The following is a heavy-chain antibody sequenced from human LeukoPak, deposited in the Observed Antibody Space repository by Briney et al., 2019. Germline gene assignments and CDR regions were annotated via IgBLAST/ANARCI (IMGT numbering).Heavy chain of an antibody. J-gene: IGHJ4*02. Sequence: GGSLRLSCAASGFTFDDDAMHWVRQAPGKGLEWVSGISWNSGFIGYAGSVKGRFTISRDNAKNSLYLQMNSLRAEDTALYYCAKGRGYYSPDYWGQGTLATVSS. CDR2: ISWNSGFI. V-gene: IGHV3-9*01. CDR3: AKGRGYYSPDY. CDR1: GFTFDDDA. D-gene: IGHD3-22*01.